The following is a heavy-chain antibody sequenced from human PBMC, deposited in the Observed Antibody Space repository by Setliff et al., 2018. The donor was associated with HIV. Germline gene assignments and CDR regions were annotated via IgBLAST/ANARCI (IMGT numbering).Heavy chain of an antibody. CDR2: IGRDGTVA. Sequence: GGSLRLSCAASGFAFSTYWMHWVRQAPGKGLVWGSRIGRDGTVANYADSVKGRFTISRDNARNTLFLQMNSLGVEDTALYYCGREAHDAAADNWGRGTRVTVSS. D-gene: IGHD6-13*01. CDR1: GFAFSTYW. V-gene: IGHV3-74*01. J-gene: IGHJ4*02. CDR3: GREAHDAAADN.